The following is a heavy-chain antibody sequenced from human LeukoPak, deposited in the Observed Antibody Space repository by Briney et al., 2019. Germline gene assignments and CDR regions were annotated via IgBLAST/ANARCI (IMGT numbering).Heavy chain of an antibody. Sequence: SETLSLTCTVSGGSISSYYWSWVRQPPGKGLEWIGEIYHSGSTNYNPSLKSRVTISVDKSKNQFSLKLSSVTAADTAVYYCARDMYAFDIWGQGTMVTVSS. CDR3: ARDMYAFDI. CDR2: IYHSGST. J-gene: IGHJ3*02. D-gene: IGHD3-10*02. CDR1: GGSISSYY. V-gene: IGHV4-4*02.